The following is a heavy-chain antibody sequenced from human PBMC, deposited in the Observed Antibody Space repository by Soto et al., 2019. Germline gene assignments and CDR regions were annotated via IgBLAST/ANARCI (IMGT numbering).Heavy chain of an antibody. CDR2: IYYSGST. CDR1: CGSISSGDYY. CDR3: ASTTVTNYYYYGMDV. D-gene: IGHD4-17*01. J-gene: IGHJ6*02. V-gene: IGHV4-30-4*01. Sequence: SETLSLTCTVSCGSISSGDYYWSWIREPRGKGLDWIGYIYYSGSTYYNPSLKSRVTISVDTSKNQFSLKLSSVTAADTAVYYCASTTVTNYYYYGMDVWGQGTTVTVSS.